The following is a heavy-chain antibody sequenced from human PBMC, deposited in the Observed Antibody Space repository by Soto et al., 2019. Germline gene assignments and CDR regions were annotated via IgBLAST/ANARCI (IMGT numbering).Heavy chain of an antibody. Sequence: EVQLVESGGDLVPRGGSLRLSCVSSGFTFGVNSMNWVRQAPGKGLEWFSYITSDTKTIKYADSVKGRFTISRDNAKNSVYLQMNSLRDEDTAVYYCARSVEGHFDYWGQGTVVTVSS. CDR2: ITSDTKTI. J-gene: IGHJ4*02. D-gene: IGHD6-19*01. V-gene: IGHV3-48*02. CDR1: GFTFGVNS. CDR3: ARSVEGHFDY.